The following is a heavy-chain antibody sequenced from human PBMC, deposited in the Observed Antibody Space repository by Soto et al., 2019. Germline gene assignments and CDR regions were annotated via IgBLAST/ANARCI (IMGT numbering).Heavy chain of an antibody. Sequence: GASVKVSCKASGYTFTRSGISWARQAPGQGPEWMGWISSYNGDTNYAQTFQGRVTMTTDTSTSTAYMELRSLRSDDTAVYYCARGGVAPYYYYGMDIWGQGTPVTAS. CDR2: ISSYNGDT. D-gene: IGHD5-12*01. V-gene: IGHV1-18*01. CDR1: GYTFTRSG. J-gene: IGHJ6*02. CDR3: ARGGVAPYYYYGMDI.